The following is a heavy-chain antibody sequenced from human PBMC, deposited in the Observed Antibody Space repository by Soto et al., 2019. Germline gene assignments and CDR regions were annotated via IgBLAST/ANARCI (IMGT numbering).Heavy chain of an antibody. CDR3: ASRGDIAVAGNPFDYYYYMDV. Sequence: ESGGGVVQPGRSLRLSCAASGFTFSSYGMHWVRQAPGKGLEWVAVISYDGSNKYYADSVKGRFTISRDNSKNTLYLQMNSLRAEDTAVYYCASRGDIAVAGNPFDYYYYMDVWGKGTTVTVSS. D-gene: IGHD6-19*01. J-gene: IGHJ6*03. CDR2: ISYDGSNK. V-gene: IGHV3-30*03. CDR1: GFTFSSYG.